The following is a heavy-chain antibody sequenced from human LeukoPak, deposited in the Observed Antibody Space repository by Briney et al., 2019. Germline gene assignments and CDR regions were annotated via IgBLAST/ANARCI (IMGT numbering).Heavy chain of an antibody. CDR2: IYPSGST. D-gene: IGHD2-21*02. CDR3: VRERDWDVSGMDV. Sequence: PSETLSLTCAVYGGSFSGYYWSWIRQSPGKGLGWIGRIYPSGSTNYNPSLESRVTMSIDTSRNQFSLKLNSVTAADTAVYYCVRERDWDVSGMDVWGRGTTVTVSS. CDR1: GGSFSGYY. V-gene: IGHV4-4*07. J-gene: IGHJ6*02.